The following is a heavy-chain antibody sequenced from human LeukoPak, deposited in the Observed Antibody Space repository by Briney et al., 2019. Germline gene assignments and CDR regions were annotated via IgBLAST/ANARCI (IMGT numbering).Heavy chain of an antibody. V-gene: IGHV4-59*01. D-gene: IGHD3-22*01. CDR3: AREVPYYYDSSGYYYYFDY. Sequence: PSETLSLTCTVSGGSISSYYWSWIRQPPAKGLEWIGDIYNSGSTNYNPSRKSRVTISVDTSKNQFSLKLSSVTAADTAVYYCAREVPYYYDSSGYYYYFDYWGQGTLVTVSS. J-gene: IGHJ4*02. CDR2: IYNSGST. CDR1: GGSISSYY.